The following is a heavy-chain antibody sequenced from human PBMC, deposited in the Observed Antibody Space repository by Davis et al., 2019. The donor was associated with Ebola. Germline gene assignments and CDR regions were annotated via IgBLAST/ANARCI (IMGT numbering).Heavy chain of an antibody. Sequence: GESLKISCTGSGYSFTSYWISWVRQMPGKGLEWMGIIYPGDSDTGYSPSFRGQVTISADKSIKTAFLQWRSLKASDTAMYYCASLRRTITGMDDAFDIWGQGTMVTVSS. CDR1: GYSFTSYW. CDR3: ASLRRTITGMDDAFDI. J-gene: IGHJ3*02. D-gene: IGHD2-8*02. CDR2: IYPGDSDT. V-gene: IGHV5-51*01.